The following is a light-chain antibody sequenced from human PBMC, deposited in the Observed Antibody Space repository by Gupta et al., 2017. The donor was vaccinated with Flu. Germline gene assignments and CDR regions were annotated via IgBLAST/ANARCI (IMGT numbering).Light chain of an antibody. Sequence: QSVLTQPPSASGTPGQRVTISCSGSSSNIGSNTVNWYQHLPGTAPKLLIYSNNQRPSGVHDRFSCYKSGTYASPPTSGLQSEDEADDYCAHSDASINGLVFGGGTKLTVL. CDR2: SNN. CDR3: AHSDASINGLV. V-gene: IGLV1-44*01. J-gene: IGLJ3*02. CDR1: SSNIGSNT.